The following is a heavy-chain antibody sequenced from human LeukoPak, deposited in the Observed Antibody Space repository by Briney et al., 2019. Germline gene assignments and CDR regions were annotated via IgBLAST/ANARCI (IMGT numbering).Heavy chain of an antibody. CDR1: GGSFSGYY. CDR2: INHSGST. J-gene: IGHJ6*03. Sequence: PSETLSLTCAVYGGSFSGYYWSWIRQPPGKGLEWIGEINHSGSTNYNPSLKSRVTISVDTSKNQFSLKLSSVTAADTAVYYCARDTGDLRVYYYYYMDVWGKGTTVTVSS. D-gene: IGHD3-16*01. V-gene: IGHV4-34*01. CDR3: ARDTGDLRVYYYYYMDV.